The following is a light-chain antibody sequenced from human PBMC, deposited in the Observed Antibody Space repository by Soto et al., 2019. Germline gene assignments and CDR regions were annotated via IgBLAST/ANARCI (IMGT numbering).Light chain of an antibody. Sequence: DIQMTQSPSTLSASVGDRVTITCRASESISSWLAWYQKKPAKAPKLLIYDASSLESGVPSRFSGSGSGTEFTLTISSLQPDDFATYYCQQYNSYRTFGQGTKVDIK. CDR3: QQYNSYRT. CDR1: ESISSW. CDR2: DAS. V-gene: IGKV1-5*01. J-gene: IGKJ1*01.